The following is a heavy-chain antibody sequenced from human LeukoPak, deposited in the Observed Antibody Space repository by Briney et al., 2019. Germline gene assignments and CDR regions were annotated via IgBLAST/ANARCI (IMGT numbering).Heavy chain of an antibody. CDR3: AGFFYDNSGDAFDI. Sequence: GSSVKVSCKASGGGFTFTSHGISWVRQAPGQGLEWMGGIIPIYGSPTYAQKFQGRITITSDESTRTVYMDLSSLRPEGSAVHYCAGFFYDNSGDAFDIWGQGTMVTVSS. CDR2: IIPIYGSP. J-gene: IGHJ3*02. CDR1: GGGFTFTSHG. V-gene: IGHV1-69*01. D-gene: IGHD3-22*01.